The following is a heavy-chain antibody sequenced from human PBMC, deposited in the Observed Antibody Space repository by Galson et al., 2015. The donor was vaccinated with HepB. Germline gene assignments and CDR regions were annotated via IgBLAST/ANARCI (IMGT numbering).Heavy chain of an antibody. V-gene: IGHV3-23*01. CDR1: GFPFSSFA. CDR3: AKASRGSNYLRDAFDV. CDR2: ISGSGGST. J-gene: IGHJ3*01. Sequence: SLRLSCAASGFPFSSFAMTWVRQAPGKGLEWVSVISGSGGSTNYADSVKGRFTISRDNSKSTLYLQLSSLRVEDTALYYCAKASRGSNYLRDAFDVWGPGTKVTVSS. D-gene: IGHD4-11*01.